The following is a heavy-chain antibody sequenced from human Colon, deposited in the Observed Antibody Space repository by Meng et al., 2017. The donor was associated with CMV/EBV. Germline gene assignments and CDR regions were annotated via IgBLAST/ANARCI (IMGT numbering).Heavy chain of an antibody. D-gene: IGHD6-13*01. CDR3: VRESWYFDF. CDR2: IYPQDGGT. CDR1: GFTFHANH. J-gene: IGHJ4*02. V-gene: IGHV1-2*02. Sequence: EVEEPGATGRCSCKPSGFTFHANHFHWVRQGPGQGLEWMGWIYPQDGGTYFAQKFQDRVTLTRDTSITTAYMESSGLTFDDTAIYYCVRESWYFDFWGEGTLVTVSS.